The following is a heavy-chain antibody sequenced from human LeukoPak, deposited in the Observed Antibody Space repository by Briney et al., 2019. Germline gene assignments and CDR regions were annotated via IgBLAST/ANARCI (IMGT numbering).Heavy chain of an antibody. CDR1: GGSISSEGFY. D-gene: IGHD2-21*02. CDR3: ARVVTSSLYFFDY. CDR2: IYHSGRT. V-gene: IGHV4-31*03. J-gene: IGHJ4*02. Sequence: SETLSLTCSVSGGSISSEGFYWSWIRQHPGKGLEWIAYIYHSGRTYYNPSLKSRLTISLDTSKNQFSMSLRSVTAADTAVYYCARVVTSSLYFFDYWGQGTLVSVSS.